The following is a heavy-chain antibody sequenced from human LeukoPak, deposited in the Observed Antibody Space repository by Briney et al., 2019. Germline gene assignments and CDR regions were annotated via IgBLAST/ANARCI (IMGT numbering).Heavy chain of an antibody. CDR3: ARGRQLYGSGSYYANWFDP. V-gene: IGHV1-69*04. CDR2: IIPILGIA. Sequence: ASVKVSCKASGGTFSSYAISWVRQAPGQGLEWMGRIIPILGIANYAQKFQGRVTITADKSTSTAHMELSSLRSEDTAVYYCARGRQLYGSGSYYANWFDPWGQGTLVTVSS. J-gene: IGHJ5*02. CDR1: GGTFSSYA. D-gene: IGHD3-10*01.